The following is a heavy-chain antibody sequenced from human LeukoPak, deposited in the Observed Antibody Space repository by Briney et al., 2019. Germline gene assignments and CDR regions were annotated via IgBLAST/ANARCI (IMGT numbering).Heavy chain of an antibody. CDR2: ISAYNSNT. CDR1: GYTFTSYG. Sequence: ASVKVSCKASGYTFTSYGINWVRQAPAQGLEWMGWISAYNSNTHYAQKLQGRVTMTTDTSTSTAYMEVRSLRSDATAVYYCAREVGRGFDYWGQGTLVTVSS. V-gene: IGHV1-18*01. D-gene: IGHD1-26*01. CDR3: AREVGRGFDY. J-gene: IGHJ4*02.